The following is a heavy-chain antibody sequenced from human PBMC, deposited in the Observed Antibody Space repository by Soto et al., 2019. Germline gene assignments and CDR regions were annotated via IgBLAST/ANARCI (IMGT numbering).Heavy chain of an antibody. CDR3: ARPNSYDYIWGSYRYTEGYGAFDI. J-gene: IGHJ3*02. CDR1: GYSFTSYW. Sequence: GESLKISCKGSGYSFTSYWIGWVRQMPGKGLEWMGIIYPGDSDTRYSPSFQGQVTISADKSISTAYLQWSSLKASDTAMYYCARPNSYDYIWGSYRYTEGYGAFDIWGQGTMVTVSS. V-gene: IGHV5-51*01. D-gene: IGHD3-16*02. CDR2: IYPGDSDT.